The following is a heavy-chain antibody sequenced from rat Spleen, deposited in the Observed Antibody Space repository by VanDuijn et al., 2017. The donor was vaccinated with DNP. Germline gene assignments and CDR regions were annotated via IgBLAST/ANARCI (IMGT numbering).Heavy chain of an antibody. J-gene: IGHJ3*01. D-gene: IGHD1-2*01. V-gene: IGHV5-7*01. CDR3: TTGGAAAY. CDR2: ISYDGSCT. Sequence: EVQLVESGGGLVQPGRSLKLSCAASGFTFSDYNMAWVRQAPKKGLEWVATISYDGSCTDYRDSVKGRFTISRDNTISTLYLQMDSLRSEDTATYSCTTGGAAAYWGQGTLVTVSS. CDR1: GFTFSDYN.